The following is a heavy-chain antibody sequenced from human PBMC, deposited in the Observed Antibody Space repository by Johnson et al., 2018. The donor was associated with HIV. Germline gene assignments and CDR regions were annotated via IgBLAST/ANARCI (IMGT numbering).Heavy chain of an antibody. V-gene: IGHV3-7*01. D-gene: IGHD6-19*01. CDR1: EFTFSSYW. CDR2: IKQDGTEK. CDR3: AREGEWLVPSLDI. Sequence: VKLVESGGGLVQPGGSLRLSCAASEFTFSSYWMSWVRQGPGKGLEWVASIKQDGTEKYYVDPVKGRFTISRDNAKNSLYLQINSLRGEDTAVYYCAREGEWLVPSLDIWGQGTMVTVSS. J-gene: IGHJ3*02.